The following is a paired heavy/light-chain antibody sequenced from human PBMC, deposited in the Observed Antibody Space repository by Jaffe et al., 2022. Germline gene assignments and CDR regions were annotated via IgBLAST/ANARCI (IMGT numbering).Heavy chain of an antibody. V-gene: IGHV3-15*01. CDR2: IKSKTDGGTT. D-gene: IGHD2-2*01. CDR3: TTDLYCSSTSCYSDYYYMDV. CDR1: GFTFSNAW. Sequence: EVQLVESGGGLVKPGGSLRLSCAASGFTFSNAWMSWVRQAPGKGLEWVGRIKSKTDGGTTDYAAPVKGRFTISRDDSKNTLYLQMNSLKTEDTAVYYCTTDLYCSSTSCYSDYYYMDVWGKGTTVTVSS. J-gene: IGHJ6*03.
Light chain of an antibody. Sequence: QSALTQPRSVSGSPGQSVTISCTGTSSDVGGYNYVSWYQQHPGKAPKLMIYDVSKRPSGVPDRFSGSKSGNTASLTISGLQAEDEADYYCCSYAGSSSDVFGTGTKVTVL. CDR2: DVS. V-gene: IGLV2-11*01. J-gene: IGLJ1*01. CDR1: SSDVGGYNY. CDR3: CSYAGSSSDV.